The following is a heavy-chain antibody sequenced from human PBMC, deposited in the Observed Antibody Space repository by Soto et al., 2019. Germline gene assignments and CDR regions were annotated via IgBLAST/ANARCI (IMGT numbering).Heavy chain of an antibody. D-gene: IGHD3-3*01. V-gene: IGHV1-69*13. CDR1: GGTFSSYA. Sequence: ASVKVSCKASGGTFSSYAISWVRQAPGQGLEWMGGIIPIFGTANYAQKFQGRVTITADESTSTAYMELSSLRSEDTAVYYCVRSDITIFGVVISIWSMDVWGQGITVTVSS. CDR3: VRSDITIFGVVISIWSMDV. J-gene: IGHJ6*02. CDR2: IIPIFGTA.